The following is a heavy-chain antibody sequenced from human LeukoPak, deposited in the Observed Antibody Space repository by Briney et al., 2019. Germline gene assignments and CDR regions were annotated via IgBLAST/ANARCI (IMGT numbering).Heavy chain of an antibody. CDR2: ISGSGPNT. CDR1: GFTFSDYY. V-gene: IGHV3-23*01. J-gene: IGHJ4*02. Sequence: PGGSLRLSCAASGFTFSDYYMSWIRQAPGKGLEWVSAISGSGPNTYYADSVKGRFTISRDNSKNTLYLQMNSLRAGDTAVYYCAIGLYGGPFDYWGQGTLVTVSS. CDR3: AIGLYGGPFDY. D-gene: IGHD4-17*01.